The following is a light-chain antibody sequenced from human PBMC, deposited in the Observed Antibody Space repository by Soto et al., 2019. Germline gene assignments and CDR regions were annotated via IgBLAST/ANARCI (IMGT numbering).Light chain of an antibody. Sequence: EIVLTQYPGTLSLSPGERATLSCRASQSVSSNFLAWYQQKPGQAPRLLIYGASSRATGIPDRFSGSGSGTDFTLTIDRLDPEDFAVYYCQQYGSPLTFGGGTKVEIK. V-gene: IGKV3-20*01. CDR2: GAS. CDR1: QSVSSNF. J-gene: IGKJ4*01. CDR3: QQYGSPLT.